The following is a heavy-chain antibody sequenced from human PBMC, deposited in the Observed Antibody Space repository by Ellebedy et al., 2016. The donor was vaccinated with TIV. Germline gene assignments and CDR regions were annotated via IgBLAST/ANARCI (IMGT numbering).Heavy chain of an antibody. J-gene: IGHJ4*02. CDR3: ATASTSGWYILDY. Sequence: GESLKISCAASGFTFSTYGMHWVRQAPGKGLEWVAVIWYDGSNGYYADSVKGRFTISRDNSKNTLYLQMNSLRAEDTAVYYCATASTSGWYILDYWGQGTLVSVSS. CDR2: IWYDGSNG. V-gene: IGHV3-33*01. D-gene: IGHD6-19*01. CDR1: GFTFSTYG.